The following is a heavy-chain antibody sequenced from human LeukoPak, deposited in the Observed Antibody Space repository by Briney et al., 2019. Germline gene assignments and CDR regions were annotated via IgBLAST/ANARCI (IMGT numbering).Heavy chain of an antibody. J-gene: IGHJ4*02. V-gene: IGHV3-74*01. CDR2: ISGDGTTT. CDR1: GFTFSNDW. Sequence: PGGSPRLSCAVSGFTFSNDWIHWVRQAPGKGLLWVSRISGDGTTTNYADSVKGRFTIARDNAKKTLYLQMDSLSAEDTAVYYCAGTWAFDYWGQGTLVTVSS. D-gene: IGHD1-26*01. CDR3: AGTWAFDY.